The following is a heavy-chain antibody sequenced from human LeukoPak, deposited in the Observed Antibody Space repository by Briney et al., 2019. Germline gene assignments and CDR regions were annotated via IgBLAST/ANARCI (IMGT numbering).Heavy chain of an antibody. CDR1: GGTCSNYA. D-gene: IGHD4-11*01. Sequence: ASVKVSCKASGGTCSNYAISWVRRAPGQGLEWMGRIIPMFGTTNYAQKFQGRVTITTDESTSTAYMEVSSLRIEDTAVYYCASVTVTTWAPDGHMDVWGKGTTVTVSS. CDR3: ASVTVTTWAPDGHMDV. V-gene: IGHV1-69*05. CDR2: IIPMFGTT. J-gene: IGHJ6*03.